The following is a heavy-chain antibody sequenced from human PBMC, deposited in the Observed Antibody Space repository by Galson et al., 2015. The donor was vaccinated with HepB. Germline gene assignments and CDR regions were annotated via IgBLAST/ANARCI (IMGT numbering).Heavy chain of an antibody. CDR1: GGTFSSYA. CDR3: ATVDSSGSNTPPYFDY. CDR2: IIPIFGTA. V-gene: IGHV1-69*06. J-gene: IGHJ4*02. Sequence: SVKVSCKASGGTFSSYAISWVRQAPGQGLEWMGGIIPIFGTANYAQKFQGRVTMTEDTSTDTAYMELSSLRSEDTAVYYCATVDSSGSNTPPYFDYWGQGTLVTVSS. D-gene: IGHD6-19*01.